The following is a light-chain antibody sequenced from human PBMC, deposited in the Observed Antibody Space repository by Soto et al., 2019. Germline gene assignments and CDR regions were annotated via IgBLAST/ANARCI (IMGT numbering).Light chain of an antibody. Sequence: DIQMTQSPSSLSASVGDRVTITCRASQSISPYLSWYQQKPGKAPKLVIYGASNLQSGVPSSFSGSGTWTEFTLTISSLQPEDSANYYCQQRYSMPYTFGQGTKLEI. V-gene: IGKV1-39*01. J-gene: IGKJ2*01. CDR3: QQRYSMPYT. CDR2: GAS. CDR1: QSISPY.